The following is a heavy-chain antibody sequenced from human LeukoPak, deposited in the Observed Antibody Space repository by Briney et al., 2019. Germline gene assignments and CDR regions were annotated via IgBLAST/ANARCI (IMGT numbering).Heavy chain of an antibody. J-gene: IGHJ5*02. V-gene: IGHV4-34*01. CDR3: ARGRRITMIVVVIYNWFDP. Sequence: PSETLSLTCAVYGGSFSGYYWSWIRQPPGKGLEWIGEINHSGSTNYDPSLKSRATISVDTSKNQFSLKLSSVTAADTAVYYCARGRRITMIVVVIYNWFDPWGQGTLVTVSS. D-gene: IGHD3-22*01. CDR2: INHSGST. CDR1: GGSFSGYY.